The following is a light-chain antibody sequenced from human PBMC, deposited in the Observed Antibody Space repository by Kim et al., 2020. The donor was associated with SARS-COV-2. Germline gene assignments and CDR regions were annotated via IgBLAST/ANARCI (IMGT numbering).Light chain of an antibody. CDR3: QAWDSSTVV. CDR2: QDS. CDR1: KLGDKY. J-gene: IGLJ2*01. V-gene: IGLV3-1*01. Sequence: GYQGKTARITGYGDKLGDKYACWYQQKPGQSTVLVIYQDSKRPSGIPERFSGSNSGNTATLNISGTQAMDEADYYCQAWDSSTVVFGGGTQLTVL.